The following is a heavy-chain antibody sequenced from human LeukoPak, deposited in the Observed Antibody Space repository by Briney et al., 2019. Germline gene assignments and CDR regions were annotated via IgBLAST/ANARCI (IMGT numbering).Heavy chain of an antibody. CDR3: ATYYYGSGSYYIPPFDY. CDR1: GFTFSSYN. CDR2: ISSSGRTI. D-gene: IGHD3-10*01. V-gene: IGHV3-48*04. J-gene: IGHJ4*02. Sequence: GGSLRLSCVASGFTFSSYNMNWVRQAPGKGLEWVSYISSSGRTIYYADSVKGRFTISRDNAKNSLYLQMNNLRAEDTAVYYCATYYYGSGSYYIPPFDYWGQGTLVTVSS.